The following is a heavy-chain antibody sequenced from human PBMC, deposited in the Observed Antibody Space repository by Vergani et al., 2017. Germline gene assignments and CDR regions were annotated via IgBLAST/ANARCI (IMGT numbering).Heavy chain of an antibody. CDR1: GFTFSGSA. CDR2: IRSKANSYAT. Sequence: VQLVESGGGLVQPGGSLKLSCAASGFTFSGSAMHWVRQASGKGLEWVGRIRSKANSYATAYAASVKGRFTISRDDSKNTAYLQMNSLKTEDTAVYYCTRRGYGDADLDYWGQGTLVTVSS. D-gene: IGHD4-17*01. CDR3: TRRGYGDADLDY. J-gene: IGHJ4*02. V-gene: IGHV3-73*01.